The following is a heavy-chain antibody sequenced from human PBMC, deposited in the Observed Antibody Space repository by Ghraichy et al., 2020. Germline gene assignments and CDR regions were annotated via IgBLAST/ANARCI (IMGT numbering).Heavy chain of an antibody. CDR1: GFTFSSYA. CDR2: ISGSGGSP. D-gene: IGHD2-21*02. CDR3: SKGGGCGGDCYHPRYGMDV. V-gene: IGHV3-23*01. Sequence: GGSLRLSCAASGFTFSSYAMRWVRQAPGKGLEWVSAISGSGGSPYSADSVKGRFTISRDNSKNTLYLQMNSLRAEDTAVYYCSKGGGCGGDCYHPRYGMDVWGQGTTVTVSS. J-gene: IGHJ6*02.